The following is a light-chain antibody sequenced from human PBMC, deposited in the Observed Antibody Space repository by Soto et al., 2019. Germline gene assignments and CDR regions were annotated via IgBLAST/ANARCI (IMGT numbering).Light chain of an antibody. Sequence: QSALTQPASVSGSPGQSITISCTGTSSAVGGYNYVSWYQQHPGKAPKLMIYEVSNRPSGVSNRFSGSKSGNTASLPISGLQTEDEADYYCSSVTSINTWVFGGGTKLTVL. CDR1: SSAVGGYNY. J-gene: IGLJ3*02. CDR2: EVS. CDR3: SSVTSINTWV. V-gene: IGLV2-14*01.